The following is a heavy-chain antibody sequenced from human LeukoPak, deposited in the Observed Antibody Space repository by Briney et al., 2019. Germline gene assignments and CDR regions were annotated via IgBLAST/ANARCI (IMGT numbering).Heavy chain of an antibody. CDR3: ARATITFGGVIVNFDY. CDR1: GFTFSSYS. V-gene: IGHV3-21*01. CDR2: ISSSSSYI. D-gene: IGHD3-16*02. Sequence: GGSLRLSCAASGFTFSSYSMNWVRQAPGKGLEWVSSISSSSSYIYYADSVKGRFTISRDNAKNSLYLQMNSLRAEDTAVYYCARATITFGGVIVNFDYWGQGTLVTVSS. J-gene: IGHJ4*02.